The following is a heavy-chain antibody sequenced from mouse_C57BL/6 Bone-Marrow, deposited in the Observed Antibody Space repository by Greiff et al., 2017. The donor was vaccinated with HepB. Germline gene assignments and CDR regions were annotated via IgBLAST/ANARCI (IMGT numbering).Heavy chain of an antibody. V-gene: IGHV1-82*01. Sequence: VKVVESGPELVKPGASVKISCKASGYAFSSSWMNWVKQRPGKGLEWIGRIYPGDGDTNYNGKFKGKATLTADKSSSTAYMQLSSLTSEDSAVYFCARTTVVFDYWGQGTTLTVSS. CDR2: IYPGDGDT. CDR3: ARTTVVFDY. CDR1: GYAFSSSW. D-gene: IGHD1-1*01. J-gene: IGHJ2*01.